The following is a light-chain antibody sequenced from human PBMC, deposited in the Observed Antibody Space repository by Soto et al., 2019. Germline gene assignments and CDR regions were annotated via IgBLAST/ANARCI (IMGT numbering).Light chain of an antibody. V-gene: IGKV3-15*01. CDR1: QSIGTN. J-gene: IGKJ4*01. CDR2: NAS. Sequence: EIVMTQSPATLYVSPGERATLSCSASQSIGTNLAWFQQKPGQAPSVLIYNASNRVTGVPATFTGSGSGTNFTLTITSLQSGDFAVYHCHQYNDWPTFGGGNKVEVK. CDR3: HQYNDWPT.